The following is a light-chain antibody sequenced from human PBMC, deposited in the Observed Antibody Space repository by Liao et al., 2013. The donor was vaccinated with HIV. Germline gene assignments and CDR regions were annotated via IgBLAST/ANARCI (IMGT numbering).Light chain of an antibody. CDR1: ALPKQY. J-gene: IGLJ2*01. CDR2: KDS. V-gene: IGLV3-25*03. CDR3: LSPDSSGPL. Sequence: SYELTQPPSVSVSPGQTARITCSGDALPKQYAYWYQQKPGQAPVLVIYKDSERPSGIPERFSGSSSGTTITLTISGVQAEDEADYYCLSPDSSGPLFGGGTKLTVL.